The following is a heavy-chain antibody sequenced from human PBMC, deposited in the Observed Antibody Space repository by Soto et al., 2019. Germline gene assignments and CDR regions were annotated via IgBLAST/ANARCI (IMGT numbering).Heavy chain of an antibody. Sequence: PSEPLCLTCSVLGFSIGSYDWSWIRQPPGKGLEWIGYIYYSGSTNYNPSLKSRVTISVDTSKNQFSLKLSSVTAADTAVYYCARLLWFGDSNWFDPWGQGTLVTVSS. CDR2: IYYSGST. CDR3: ARLLWFGDSNWFDP. V-gene: IGHV4-59*01. D-gene: IGHD3-10*01. CDR1: GFSIGSYD. J-gene: IGHJ5*02.